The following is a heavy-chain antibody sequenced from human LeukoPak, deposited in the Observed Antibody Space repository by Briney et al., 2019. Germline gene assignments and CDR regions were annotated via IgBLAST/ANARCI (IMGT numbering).Heavy chain of an antibody. CDR1: DGSISEDY. V-gene: IGHV4-4*09. CDR2: IYVRGTT. J-gene: IGHJ4*02. CDR3: AGPRFDS. Sequence: PSETLSLTCTVSDGSISEDYWTWIRQPPGKGLEWIGLIYVRGTTNYNPSLKSRVTISLDTSRDQLSLKLNSVTAADTAIYYCAGPRFDSWGQGILVTVSS.